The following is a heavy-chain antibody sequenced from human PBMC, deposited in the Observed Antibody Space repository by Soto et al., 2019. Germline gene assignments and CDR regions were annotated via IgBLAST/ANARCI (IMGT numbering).Heavy chain of an antibody. CDR2: INHSGST. J-gene: IGHJ6*02. CDR1: GGSFSGYY. V-gene: IGHV4-34*01. Sequence: QVQRQQWGAGLLKPSETLSLTCAVYGGSFSGYYWSWIRQPPGKGLEWIGEINHSGSTNYNPSLKSRVTISVDTSKNQFSLKLSSVTAADTAVYYCARARRLYGMDVWGQGTTVTVSS. CDR3: ARARRLYGMDV.